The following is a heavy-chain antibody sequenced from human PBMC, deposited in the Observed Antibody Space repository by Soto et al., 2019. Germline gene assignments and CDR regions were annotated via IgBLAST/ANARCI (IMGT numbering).Heavy chain of an antibody. CDR1: GITFVSRA. CDR2: ITDTGGDT. J-gene: IGHJ4*02. CDR3: ARGSEESYPGSRIFDL. V-gene: IGHV3-23*01. D-gene: IGHD3-10*01. Sequence: PGGSLRVSCVASGITFVSRAMSWVRQAPGEGLEWVSTITDTGGDTKYADSVRGRFTISRDNSKNTLYLLMSRLRAEDSALYFCARGSEESYPGSRIFDLWGRGTLVTVSS.